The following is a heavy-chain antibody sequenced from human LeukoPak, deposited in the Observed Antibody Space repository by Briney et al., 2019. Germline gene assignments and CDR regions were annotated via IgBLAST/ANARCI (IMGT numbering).Heavy chain of an antibody. CDR1: GYSISSGYY. CDR2: IYYSGST. CDR3: ARALQWAFDI. Sequence: SETLSLTCTVSGYSISSGYYWGWIRQPPGKGLEWIGSIYYSGSTYYNPSLKSRVTISVDTSKNQFSLKLSSVTAADTAVYYCARALQWAFDIWGQGTMVTVSS. J-gene: IGHJ3*02. D-gene: IGHD4-11*01. V-gene: IGHV4-38-2*02.